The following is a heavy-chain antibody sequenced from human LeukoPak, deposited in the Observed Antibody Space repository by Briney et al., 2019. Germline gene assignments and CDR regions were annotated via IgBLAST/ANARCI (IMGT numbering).Heavy chain of an antibody. J-gene: IGHJ4*02. CDR1: GFSLDTFT. D-gene: IGHD3-22*01. CDR3: ARDRYDSSASATFDY. V-gene: IGHV3-21*06. CDR2: IPSEPTYT. Sequence: GGSQKLSCEASGFSLDTFTVNWVRHAPEKGLEWVSSIPSEPTYTKYADSVQGRFTVSRGHSENSVFLEMKSLRVDDTATYFCARDRYDSSASATFDYWGRGTLVTDSS.